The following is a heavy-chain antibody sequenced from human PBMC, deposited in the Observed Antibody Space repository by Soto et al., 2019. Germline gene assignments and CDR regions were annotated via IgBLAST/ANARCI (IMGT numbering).Heavy chain of an antibody. CDR2: IYRSGAT. Sequence: QVPLQETGPGLVEPSGTLSLTCGVSGGSVSSSKWWSWVRQPPGKGLEWIGEIYRSGATNYSPSLLRRVTSSLDKSKNKVSLRLTSLTAAATAVYYCVSHTSYDILTAFDYWGQGTLVTVSS. CDR1: GGSVSSSKW. V-gene: IGHV4-4*02. CDR3: VSHTSYDILTAFDY. D-gene: IGHD3-9*01. J-gene: IGHJ4*02.